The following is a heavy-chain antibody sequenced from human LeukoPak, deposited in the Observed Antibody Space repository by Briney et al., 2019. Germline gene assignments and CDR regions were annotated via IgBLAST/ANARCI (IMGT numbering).Heavy chain of an antibody. D-gene: IGHD3-9*01. CDR1: GGSISSGDYY. J-gene: IGHJ3*02. Sequence: SETLSLTCTVSGGSISSGDYYWSWIRQPPGKGLEWIGYIYYSGSTYYNPPLKSRVTISVDTSKNQFSLKLSSVTAADTAVYYCARYYDILTGYRNDAFDIWGQGTMVTVSS. CDR3: ARYYDILTGYRNDAFDI. V-gene: IGHV4-30-4*01. CDR2: IYYSGST.